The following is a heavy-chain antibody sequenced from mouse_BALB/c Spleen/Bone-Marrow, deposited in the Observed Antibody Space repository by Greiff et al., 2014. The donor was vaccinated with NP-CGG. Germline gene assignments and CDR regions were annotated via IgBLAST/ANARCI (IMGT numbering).Heavy chain of an antibody. D-gene: IGHD2-4*01. Sequence: VHVKQSGPELVKPGASVKISCKASGYSFTDYFMNWMKQSHGKSLEWIGRINPYSGDAFYNQNFKGKATLTVDKSSNTAHMELLSLTSEDSAVYYCGRHYYDDYWGQGTTLTVSS. CDR2: INPYSGDA. CDR3: GRHYYDDY. J-gene: IGHJ2*01. V-gene: IGHV1-37*01. CDR1: GYSFTDYF.